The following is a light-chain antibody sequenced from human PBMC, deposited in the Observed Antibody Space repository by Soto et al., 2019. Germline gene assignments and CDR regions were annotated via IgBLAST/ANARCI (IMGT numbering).Light chain of an antibody. V-gene: IGKV1-12*01. CDR1: QGIGSW. CDR3: QQAHSFPYT. J-gene: IGKJ2*01. Sequence: DIQMTQSPSFVSPSVGDRVTITCRASQGIGSWLVWYQQKPGKAPKLLIYATSSLQSGVPSRFSGSGSGTDFTLTISSLQPEDFATYYCQQAHSFPYTFGQGTELEI. CDR2: ATS.